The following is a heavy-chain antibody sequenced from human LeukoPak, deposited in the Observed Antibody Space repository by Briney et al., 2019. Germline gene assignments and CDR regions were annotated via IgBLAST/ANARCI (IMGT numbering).Heavy chain of an antibody. Sequence: GASVKVSCKASGYTFTSYDINWVRQATGQGLEWMGWMNPKSGNTGYVQKFQGRVTITRNTSISTAYMELSSLRSEDTAVYYCARAPNFDWLPEPGYYYHMDVWGKGTTVTVSS. CDR3: ARAPNFDWLPEPGYYYHMDV. V-gene: IGHV1-8*03. J-gene: IGHJ6*03. CDR1: GYTFTSYD. D-gene: IGHD3-9*01. CDR2: MNPKSGNT.